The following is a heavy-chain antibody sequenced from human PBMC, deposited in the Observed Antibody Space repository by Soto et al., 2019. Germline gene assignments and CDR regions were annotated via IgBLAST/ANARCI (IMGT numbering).Heavy chain of an antibody. D-gene: IGHD2-15*01. CDR2: ISAYNGNT. J-gene: IGHJ6*02. V-gene: IGHV1-18*01. CDR1: GYTFTSYG. CDR3: ARVPSRSYCSGGSCYLTDTAMVSYYYYGMDV. Sequence: ASVKVSCKASGYTFTSYGISWVRQAPGQGLEWMGWISAYNGNTNYAQKLQGRVTMTTDTSTSTAYMELRSLRSDDTAVYYCARVPSRSYCSGGSCYLTDTAMVSYYYYGMDVWGQGTTVTVSS.